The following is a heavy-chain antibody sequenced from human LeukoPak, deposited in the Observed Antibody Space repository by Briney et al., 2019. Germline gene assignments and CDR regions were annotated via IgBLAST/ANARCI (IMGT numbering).Heavy chain of an antibody. CDR1: GITFSSYA. Sequence: PGGSLRLSCAASGITFSSYAMSWVRQALGKGLEWVSAISGSGGSTYYADSVKGRFTISRDNSKNTLYLQMNSLRAEDTAVYYCAKDGRYYDSSGYYYLPEYFQHWGQGTLVTVSS. CDR3: AKDGRYYDSSGYYYLPEYFQH. J-gene: IGHJ1*01. CDR2: ISGSGGST. V-gene: IGHV3-23*01. D-gene: IGHD3-22*01.